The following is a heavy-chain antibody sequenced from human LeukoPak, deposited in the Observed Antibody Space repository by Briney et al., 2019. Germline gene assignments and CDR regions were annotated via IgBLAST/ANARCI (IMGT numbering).Heavy chain of an antibody. J-gene: IGHJ5*02. CDR2: LYIGVTT. V-gene: IGHV3-53*05. Sequence: GGSLRLSCAASGFSVSSTFMTWVRQAPGKGLEWVAGLYIGVTTSYADSVKGRFIISRDTPKNTLYLQMNSLRSEDTGFYYCTRGAITWGQGTLVTVSS. CDR3: TRGAIT. CDR1: GFSVSSTF.